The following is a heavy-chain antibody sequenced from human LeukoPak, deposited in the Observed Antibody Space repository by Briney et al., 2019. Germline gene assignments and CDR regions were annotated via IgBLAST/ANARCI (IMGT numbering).Heavy chain of an antibody. D-gene: IGHD3-3*01. Sequence: SETLSLTCNFSAVSISRHFWSWIRQTPKKGLEWLGYVFSSGSTNYNPSLKSRITISLDTSKHQFSLTLNSVTAADTAVYYCARVLYYDFWSGYLWYFDLWGRGTLVTVSS. J-gene: IGHJ2*01. CDR1: AVSISRHF. V-gene: IGHV4-59*11. CDR3: ARVLYYDFWSGYLWYFDL. CDR2: VFSSGST.